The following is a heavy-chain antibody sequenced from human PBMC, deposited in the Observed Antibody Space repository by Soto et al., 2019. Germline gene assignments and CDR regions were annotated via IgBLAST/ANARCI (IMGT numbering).Heavy chain of an antibody. V-gene: IGHV3-48*03. CDR1: GFPFSIYE. J-gene: IGHJ6*02. CDR3: ARDHKGGYYYYGMDV. CDR2: ISSSGSTI. Sequence: PGGSLRLSCAASGFPFSIYEMNWVRQSPGKGLEWVSYISSSGSTIYYADSVKGRFTISRDNAKNSLYLQMNSLRAEDTAVYYCARDHKGGYYYYGMDVWDQGTRLTFSS.